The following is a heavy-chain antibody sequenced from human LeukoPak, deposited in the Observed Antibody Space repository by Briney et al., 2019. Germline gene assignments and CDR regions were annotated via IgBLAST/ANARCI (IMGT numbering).Heavy chain of an antibody. Sequence: GGPLRLSCAASGFTFGTYALTWVRQAPGKGLEGVSAISHSGDSTYYADFVKGRFTISRDNSKNTLYLQMNSLRAEDTAVYYCAKAVAAAGLDAFDIWGQGTMVTVSS. V-gene: IGHV3-23*01. J-gene: IGHJ3*02. CDR1: GFTFGTYA. D-gene: IGHD6-13*01. CDR2: ISHSGDST. CDR3: AKAVAAAGLDAFDI.